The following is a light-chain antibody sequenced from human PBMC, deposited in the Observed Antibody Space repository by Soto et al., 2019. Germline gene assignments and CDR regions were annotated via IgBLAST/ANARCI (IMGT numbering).Light chain of an antibody. CDR2: GAS. CDR1: QSVRNS. J-gene: IGKJ3*01. Sequence: EIVMTQSPATLSVSPGERATLSCRASQSVRNSLAWYQKKPGQAPRLLIYGASTRATGVPARFSGSGSGTEFTLTISSLQSEDFAVYYCQQYNNWPPVFTFGPGTKVDIK. CDR3: QQYNNWPPVFT. V-gene: IGKV3-15*01.